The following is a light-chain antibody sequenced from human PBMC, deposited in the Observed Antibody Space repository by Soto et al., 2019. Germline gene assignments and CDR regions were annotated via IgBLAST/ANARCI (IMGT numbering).Light chain of an antibody. V-gene: IGLV2-11*01. Sequence: QSVLTQPRSVSGSPGQSVTISCTGTSSDVGSYNFVSWHQQHPGKAPKLMIYDVAKRPSGVPDRFSGSKSGNTASLTISGLQAEDEADYYCAAWDDSLHGFYVFGTGTKVTVL. CDR2: DVA. CDR3: AAWDDSLHGFYV. J-gene: IGLJ1*01. CDR1: SSDVGSYNF.